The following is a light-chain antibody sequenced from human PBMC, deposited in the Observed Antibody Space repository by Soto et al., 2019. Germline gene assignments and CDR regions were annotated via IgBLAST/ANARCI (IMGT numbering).Light chain of an antibody. CDR3: QPYNNWPLT. CDR2: DTS. V-gene: IGKV3-15*01. CDR1: QGIGDT. J-gene: IGKJ4*01. Sequence: EFVMRQSLATLSVYPGEGATLSCRASQGIGDTLAWYQHKPGQTPRLLIYDTSTRATGVPTRFSGSRSGAEFTLTINSLQSEDFAVYYCQPYNNWPLTFGGGTKVDIK.